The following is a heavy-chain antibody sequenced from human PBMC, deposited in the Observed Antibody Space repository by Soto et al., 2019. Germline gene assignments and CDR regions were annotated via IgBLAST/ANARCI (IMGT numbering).Heavy chain of an antibody. Sequence: EVHLVESGGGLVQPGGSLRLSCAASGFTFSSYWMHWVRQVPGTGLVWVSRIKSEGSSTNYADSVEGRFTISRDNAKNALYRHMNSLRASDTAVYFCPSSPCIGYVYDHWGQGTLVTGSS. CDR1: GFTFSSYW. CDR3: PSSPCIGYVYDH. D-gene: IGHD2-8*02. V-gene: IGHV3-74*01. CDR2: IKSEGSST. J-gene: IGHJ5*02.